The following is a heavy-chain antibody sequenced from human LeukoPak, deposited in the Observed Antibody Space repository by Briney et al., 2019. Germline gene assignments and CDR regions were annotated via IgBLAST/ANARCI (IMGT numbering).Heavy chain of an antibody. D-gene: IGHD3-10*01. CDR3: AKRYYYGSGSSSHFDY. J-gene: IGHJ4*02. V-gene: IGHV3-23*01. CDR1: GFTFSSYA. CDR2: ISGSGGST. Sequence: PGGSLRLSCAASGFTFSSYAMSWVRQAPGKGLEWVSAISGSGGSTYYADSVKGRFTISRDNSKNTLYLQMNSLRAEDTAVYYCAKRYYYGSGSSSHFDYWGQGTLVTVSS.